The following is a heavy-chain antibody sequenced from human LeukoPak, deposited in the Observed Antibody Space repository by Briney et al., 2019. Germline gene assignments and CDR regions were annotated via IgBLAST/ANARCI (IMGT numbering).Heavy chain of an antibody. Sequence: ASVKVSCKVSGYTLTELSVHWVRQAPGKGLEWMGNFDPKDGDTIYAQRFQGRVTMTRDTSTSTVYMELSSLRSEDTAVYYCARSSGRSPNRDYMDVWGKGTTVTISS. D-gene: IGHD1-14*01. CDR1: GYTLTELS. J-gene: IGHJ6*03. CDR3: ARSSGRSPNRDYMDV. CDR2: FDPKDGDT. V-gene: IGHV1-24*01.